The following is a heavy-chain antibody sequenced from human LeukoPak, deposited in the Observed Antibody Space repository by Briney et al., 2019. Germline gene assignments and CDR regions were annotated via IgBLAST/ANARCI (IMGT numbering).Heavy chain of an antibody. J-gene: IGHJ6*02. D-gene: IGHD6-13*01. CDR2: IYYSGST. CDR3: ARDEQQLGPHYGMGV. V-gene: IGHV4-59*01. Sequence: SETLSLTCTVSGGSISSYYWSWIRQPPGKGLEWIGYIYYSGSTNYNPSLKSRVTISVDTSKNQFSLKLSSVTAADTAVYYCARDEQQLGPHYGMGVWGQGTTVTVSS. CDR1: GGSISSYY.